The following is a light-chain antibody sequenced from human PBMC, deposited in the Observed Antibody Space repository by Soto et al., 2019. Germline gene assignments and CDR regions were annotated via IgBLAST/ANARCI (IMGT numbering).Light chain of an antibody. J-gene: IGKJ4*01. CDR3: QQANSFPLT. CDR1: QDIRDD. Sequence: AIQMTQSPSSLSASVGDRVTITCRASQDIRDDLGWYQQKPGKAPKLLLYRTSHLQSGVPSRFSGSGSGTDFTLTISSLQPEDFATYYCQQANSFPLTFGGGTKVDIK. CDR2: RTS. V-gene: IGKV1-6*01.